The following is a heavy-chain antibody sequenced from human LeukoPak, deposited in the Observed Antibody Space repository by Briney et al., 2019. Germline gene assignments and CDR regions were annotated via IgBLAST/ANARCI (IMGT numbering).Heavy chain of an antibody. J-gene: IGHJ5*02. CDR2: IYYSGST. Sequence: PSQTLSLTCTVSGGSISSGGYYWSWIRQHPGKGLEWIGYIYYSGSTYYNPSLKSRVTISVDTSKNQFSLKLSSVTAADTAVYYCARGLDPCSVVWEGGDCYSLVNWFDPWGQGTLVTVSS. CDR3: ARGLDPCSVVWEGGDCYSLVNWFDP. V-gene: IGHV4-31*03. CDR1: GGSISSGGYY. D-gene: IGHD2-21*02.